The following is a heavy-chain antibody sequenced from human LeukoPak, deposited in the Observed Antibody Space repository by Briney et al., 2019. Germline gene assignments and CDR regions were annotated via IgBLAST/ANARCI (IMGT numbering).Heavy chain of an antibody. Sequence: EASVKVSCKASGYTFTSYGISWVRQAPGQGLEWMGWISAYNGNTNYAQKLQGRVTMTTDTSTSTAYMELRSLRSEDTAVYYCARDSAWYDSSGYKYYYGMDVWGQGTTVTVSS. V-gene: IGHV1-18*01. CDR3: ARDSAWYDSSGYKYYYGMDV. CDR1: GYTFTSYG. CDR2: ISAYNGNT. D-gene: IGHD3-22*01. J-gene: IGHJ6*02.